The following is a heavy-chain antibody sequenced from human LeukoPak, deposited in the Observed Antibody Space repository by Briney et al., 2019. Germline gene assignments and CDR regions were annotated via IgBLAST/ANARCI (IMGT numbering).Heavy chain of an antibody. CDR3: ARYSTWYYFDY. Sequence: GASVKVPCKASGYTFTGYYIHWVRQAPGQGLEWMGWISPNSGDTNSAQKFQGRVTMTRDTSISTAYMELSRLRSDDTAVYYCARYSTWYYFDYWGQGTLVTVSS. V-gene: IGHV1-2*02. CDR1: GYTFTGYY. D-gene: IGHD6-13*01. J-gene: IGHJ4*02. CDR2: ISPNSGDT.